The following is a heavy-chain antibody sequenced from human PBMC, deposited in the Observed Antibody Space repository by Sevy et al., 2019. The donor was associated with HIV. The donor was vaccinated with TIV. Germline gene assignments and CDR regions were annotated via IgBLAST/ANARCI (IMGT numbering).Heavy chain of an antibody. J-gene: IGHJ3*02. CDR2: IYHTGNT. D-gene: IGHD4-17*01. Sequence: SETLSLTCAFSGVSISSGAYSWNWIRQPPGKGLEWIGYIYHTGNTYYNPSLKSRITISLDRSKNQFSLRLSSVTAADTAVYFCARDGGTMTTPGSFDIWGQGTMVTVSS. V-gene: IGHV4-30-2*01. CDR3: ARDGGTMTTPGSFDI. CDR1: GVSISSGAYS.